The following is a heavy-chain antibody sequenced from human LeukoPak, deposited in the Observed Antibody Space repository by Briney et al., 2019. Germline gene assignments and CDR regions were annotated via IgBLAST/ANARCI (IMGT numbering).Heavy chain of an antibody. D-gene: IGHD3-22*01. CDR2: IYYSGST. CDR1: GGSISSYY. J-gene: IGHJ3*02. V-gene: IGHV4-59*08. CDR3: ARRGYYYDSSGYYRHDAFDI. Sequence: SPSETLSLTCTVSGGSISSYYWSWIRQPPGKGLEWIGYIYYSGSTNYNPSLKSRVTISVDTSKNQFSLKLSSVTAADTAVYYCARRGYYYDSSGYYRHDAFDIWGQGTMVTVSS.